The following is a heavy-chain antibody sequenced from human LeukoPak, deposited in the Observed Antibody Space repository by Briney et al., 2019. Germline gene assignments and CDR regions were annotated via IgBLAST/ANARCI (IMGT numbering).Heavy chain of an antibody. J-gene: IGHJ4*02. CDR2: IEQDGSEK. CDR3: ARDLRGYSSGWRSEDYFDY. Sequence: GGSLRLSCAASGFTFSSYWMSWVRQAPGKGLEWVANIEQDGSEKYYVDSVKGRFTISRDNAKNSLYLQMNSLRAEDTAVYYCARDLRGYSSGWRSEDYFDYWGQGTLVTVSS. CDR1: GFTFSSYW. V-gene: IGHV3-7*01. D-gene: IGHD6-19*01.